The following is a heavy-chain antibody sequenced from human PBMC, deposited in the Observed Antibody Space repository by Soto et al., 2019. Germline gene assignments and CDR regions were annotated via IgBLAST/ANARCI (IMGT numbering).Heavy chain of an antibody. Sequence: GGSLRLSCAASGFTFSSYAMSWVRQAPGKGLEWVSAISGSGGSTYYADSVKGRFTISRDNSKNTLYLQMNSLRAEDTAVYYCAKDLTYYYDSSGYSGYGMDVWGQGTTVTVSS. V-gene: IGHV3-23*01. J-gene: IGHJ6*02. CDR2: ISGSGGST. CDR3: AKDLTYYYDSSGYSGYGMDV. CDR1: GFTFSSYA. D-gene: IGHD3-22*01.